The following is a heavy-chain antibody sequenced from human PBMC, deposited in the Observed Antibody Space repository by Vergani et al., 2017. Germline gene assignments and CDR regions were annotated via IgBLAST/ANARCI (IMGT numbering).Heavy chain of an antibody. D-gene: IGHD2-21*01. Sequence: QMQLVQSGPEVKKPGTSVKVSCKASGFTFTSSAMQWVRQARGQRLEWIGWIVVGSGNTNYAQKFQERVTITRDMSTSTAYMELSSLRSEDTAVYYCARYCGGDCPIAPGNWFDPWGQGTLVTVSS. CDR1: GFTFTSSA. V-gene: IGHV1-58*02. J-gene: IGHJ5*02. CDR2: IVVGSGNT. CDR3: ARYCGGDCPIAPGNWFDP.